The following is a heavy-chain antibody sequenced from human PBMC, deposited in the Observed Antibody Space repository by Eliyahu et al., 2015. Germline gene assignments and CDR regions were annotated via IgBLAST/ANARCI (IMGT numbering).Heavy chain of an antibody. J-gene: IGHJ4*02. D-gene: IGHD6-6*01. CDR1: GXTFTKYW. Sequence: EVQLVXSGGGLVQPGGSLRLSCAAXGXTFTKYWMXWVRQAPGKGLEWLANIKEDGTEKNYVDSVKGRFTISRDNAQNSLYLQMSSLRVEDTAVYYCTRDLVVGSSFGVGSDYWGQGILVTVSS. V-gene: IGHV3-7*01. CDR2: IKEDGTEK. CDR3: TRDLVVGSSFGVGSDY.